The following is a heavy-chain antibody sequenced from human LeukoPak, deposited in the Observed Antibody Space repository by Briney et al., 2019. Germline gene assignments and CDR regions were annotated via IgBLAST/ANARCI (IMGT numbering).Heavy chain of an antibody. Sequence: ASVKVSCKASGYTLTDNHLYWVRQAPGQGLEWMGWISAYNGNTNYAQKLQGRVTMTTDTSTSTAYVELRSLRSDDTAVYYCARGPFPGDAFDIWGQGTMVTVSS. D-gene: IGHD2/OR15-2a*01. V-gene: IGHV1-18*04. CDR2: ISAYNGNT. J-gene: IGHJ3*02. CDR1: GYTLTDNH. CDR3: ARGPFPGDAFDI.